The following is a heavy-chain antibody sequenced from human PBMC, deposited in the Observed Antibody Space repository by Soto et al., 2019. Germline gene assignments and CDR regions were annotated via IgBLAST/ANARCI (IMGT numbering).Heavy chain of an antibody. J-gene: IGHJ3*02. D-gene: IGHD2-15*01. V-gene: IGHV1-69*02. CDR3: AGGGYCSGGSCYSAAFDI. CDR2: SIPILGIA. Sequence: QVQLVQSGAEVKKPGSSVKVSCKASGGTFSSYTISWVRQAPGQGLEWMGRSIPILGIANYAQKFQGRVTITADKPTSTAYMELSSVRYEDTAVYYCAGGGYCSGGSCYSAAFDIWGQGTMVTVSS. CDR1: GGTFSSYT.